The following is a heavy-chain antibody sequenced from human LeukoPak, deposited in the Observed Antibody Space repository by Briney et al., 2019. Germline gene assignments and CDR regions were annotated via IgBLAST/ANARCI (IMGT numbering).Heavy chain of an antibody. D-gene: IGHD5-12*01. CDR3: AKDIGGYGRFLFDY. Sequence: PGRSLRLSCAASGFTFDDYAMHWVRQAPGKGLEWVSGISWNSGSIGYADSVKGRFTISRDNAKNSLYLQMNSLRAEDTALYYCAKDIGGYGRFLFDYWGQGTLVTVSS. CDR2: ISWNSGSI. CDR1: GFTFDDYA. J-gene: IGHJ4*02. V-gene: IGHV3-9*01.